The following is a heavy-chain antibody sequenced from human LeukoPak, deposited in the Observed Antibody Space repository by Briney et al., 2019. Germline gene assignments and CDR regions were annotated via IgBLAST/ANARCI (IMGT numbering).Heavy chain of an antibody. CDR2: ISTYNGDT. D-gene: IGHD3-3*01. CDR1: GYAFIIYP. V-gene: IGHV1-18*01. Sequence: GASVNVSCTASGYAFIIYPIIWVRQAPGQGLEWRGWISTYNGDTTYAQKFQDRVSMTTDTSTGTASMELKSLRSDDTAVYYCARERDTVLAPYFDYWGQGTLVTVSP. CDR3: ARERDTVLAPYFDY. J-gene: IGHJ4*02.